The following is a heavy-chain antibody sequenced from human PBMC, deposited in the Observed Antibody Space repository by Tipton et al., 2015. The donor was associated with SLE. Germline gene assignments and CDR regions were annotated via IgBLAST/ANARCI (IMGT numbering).Heavy chain of an antibody. J-gene: IGHJ6*03. D-gene: IGHD3-10*01. CDR3: ARQGPLWYYYYYMDV. Sequence: LRLSCTVSGGSISSDDYYWTWIRQPPGKGLEWIGEINHSGSTNYNPSLKSRVTISVDTSKNQFSLKLSSVTAADTAVYYCARQGPLWYYYYYMDVWGKGTTVTVSS. CDR2: INHSGST. CDR1: GGSISSDDYY. V-gene: IGHV4-39*01.